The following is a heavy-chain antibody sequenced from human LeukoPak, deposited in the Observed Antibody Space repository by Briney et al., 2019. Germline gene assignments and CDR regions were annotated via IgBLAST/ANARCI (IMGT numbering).Heavy chain of an antibody. CDR1: GGSISSGGYS. CDR3: ARVRYRYSSSWYLTQNWFDP. J-gene: IGHJ5*02. CDR2: IYHSGST. V-gene: IGHV4-30-2*01. D-gene: IGHD6-13*01. Sequence: SQTLSLTCAVSGGSISSGGYSWSWIRQPPGKGLEWIGYIYHSGSTYYNPSLKSRVTISVDRSKNQFSLKLSPVTAADTAVYYCARVRYRYSSSWYLTQNWFDPWGQGTLVTVSS.